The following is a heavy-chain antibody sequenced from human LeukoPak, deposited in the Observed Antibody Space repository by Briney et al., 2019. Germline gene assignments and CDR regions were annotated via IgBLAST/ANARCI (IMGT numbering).Heavy chain of an antibody. CDR2: ISDDGRNK. CDR1: GFSFISYG. D-gene: IGHD4-17*01. J-gene: IGHJ4*02. CDR3: AKRPWPYGDYVTYFDY. Sequence: PGGSLRLSCAASGFSFISYGMHWVRQAPGKGLEWVGVISDDGRNKKYADSVKGRFTISRDNSKDTLYLQMNSLRDEDTAVYYCAKRPWPYGDYVTYFDYWGQGTLVTVSS. V-gene: IGHV3-30*18.